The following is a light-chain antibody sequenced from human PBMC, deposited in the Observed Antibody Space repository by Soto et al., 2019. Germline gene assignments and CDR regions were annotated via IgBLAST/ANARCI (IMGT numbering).Light chain of an antibody. CDR1: QSVSSN. J-gene: IGKJ2*01. Sequence: EIVMTQSPATLSVSPGERATLSCRASQSVSSNLAWYQQKPGQAPRLLIYGASTRATGIPARFSGSGSGTEFTLTISSLQSEDFAVYYCQQYNNWPLNLYTFGQGTKLEIK. CDR2: GAS. CDR3: QQYNNWPLNLYT. V-gene: IGKV3-15*01.